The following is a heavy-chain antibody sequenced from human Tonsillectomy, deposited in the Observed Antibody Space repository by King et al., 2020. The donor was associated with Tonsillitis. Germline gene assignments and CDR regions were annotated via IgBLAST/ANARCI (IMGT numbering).Heavy chain of an antibody. CDR1: GLTLSFYS. CDR3: VRDRDDERAEFDY. D-gene: IGHD1-1*01. V-gene: IGHV3-21*01. J-gene: IGHJ4*02. CDR2: ISTSSTYM. Sequence: VQLVESGGGLVKPGGSLRLSCAASGLTLSFYSMNWVRQAPGKGLEWISAISTSSTYMYYTDSARGRFTISRDNAKNSVYLLMDSLRADDSAVYYCVRDRDDERAEFDYWGQGTLVTVSS.